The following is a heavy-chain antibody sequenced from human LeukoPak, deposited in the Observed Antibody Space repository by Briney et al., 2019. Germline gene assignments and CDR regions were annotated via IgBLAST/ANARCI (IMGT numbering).Heavy chain of an antibody. CDR1: GGSVSSGNYY. CDR2: IYYSGNT. D-gene: IGHD4-17*01. J-gene: IGHJ3*02. CDR3: ASRNTVTDTFDI. V-gene: IGHV4-39*01. Sequence: SETLSLTCTVSGGSVSSGNYYWGRIRQPPGKGLEWIGSIYYSGNTYSNPSLKSRVTISVDTSKNQFSLKLSSVTAADTAVYYCASRNTVTDTFDIWGQGTMVTVSS.